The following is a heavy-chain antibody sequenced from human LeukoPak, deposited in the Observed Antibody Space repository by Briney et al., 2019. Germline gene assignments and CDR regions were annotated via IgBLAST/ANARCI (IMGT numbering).Heavy chain of an antibody. CDR3: ATVKYYDILTGYYSSPYYFDY. D-gene: IGHD3-9*01. CDR1: GYTLTELS. CDR2: FDPEDGET. V-gene: IGHV1-24*01. J-gene: IGHJ4*02. Sequence: ASVKVSCKVPGYTLTELSMHWVRQAPGKGLEWMGGFDPEDGETIYAQKFQGRVTMTEDTSTDTAYMELSSLRSEDTAVYYCATVKYYDILTGYYSSPYYFDYWGQGTLVTVSS.